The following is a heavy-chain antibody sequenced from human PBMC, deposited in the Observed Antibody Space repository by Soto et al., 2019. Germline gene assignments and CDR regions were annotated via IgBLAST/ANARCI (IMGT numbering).Heavy chain of an antibody. CDR1: GFSFRRYD. CDR2: IWYDGSNK. D-gene: IGHD6-6*01. J-gene: IGHJ6*02. V-gene: IGHV3-33*01. Sequence: QEQLVESGGGVVQPGRSLRLSCAASGFSFRRYDMHWVRQAPGKGLEWVAVIWYDGSNKYYGDFLKGRFTISRDNSKNTLYLQMKRPRADDSGVYYCAREGFYSRSSEYSGYNYYGMDVWGQGTTVIVTS. CDR3: AREGFYSRSSEYSGYNYYGMDV.